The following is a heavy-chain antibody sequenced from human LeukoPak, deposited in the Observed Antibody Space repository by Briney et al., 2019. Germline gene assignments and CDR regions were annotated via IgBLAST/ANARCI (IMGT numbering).Heavy chain of an antibody. CDR2: IYYSGST. D-gene: IGHD3-10*01. CDR3: ARFDGSGSFPYFDY. Sequence: SETLSLTCTVSGGSISSYYWSWIRQPAGKGLEWIGYIYYSGSTNYNPSLKSRVTISVDTSKNQFSLKLSSVTAADTAVYYCARFDGSGSFPYFDYWGQGTLVTVSS. CDR1: GGSISSYY. V-gene: IGHV4-59*01. J-gene: IGHJ4*02.